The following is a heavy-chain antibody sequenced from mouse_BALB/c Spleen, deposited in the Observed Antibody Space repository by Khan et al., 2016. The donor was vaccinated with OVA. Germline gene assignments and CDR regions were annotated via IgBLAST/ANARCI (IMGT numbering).Heavy chain of an antibody. Sequence: EVELVESGGGLVQPGGSLKLSCAASGFTFSSYGMSWVRQTPDKRLELVATINSNGGSTYYPDSLKGRFTISRDNAKNTLYLQMSSLKSEDTAMYYCARSYAMDYWGQGTSVTVSS. CDR2: INSNGGST. CDR1: GFTFSSYG. V-gene: IGHV5-6-3*01. CDR3: ARSYAMDY. J-gene: IGHJ4*01.